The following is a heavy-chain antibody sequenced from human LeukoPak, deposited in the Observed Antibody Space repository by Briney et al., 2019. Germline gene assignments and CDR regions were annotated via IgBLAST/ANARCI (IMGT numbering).Heavy chain of an antibody. Sequence: ASVKVSCKASGYTFTSYAMHWVRQAPGQRLEWMGWINAGNGNTKYSQKFQGRVTMTEDTSTDTAYMELSSLRSEDTAVYYCATRGTYYYDSSGPLNWFDPWGQGTLVTVSS. J-gene: IGHJ5*02. CDR2: INAGNGNT. CDR1: GYTFTSYA. V-gene: IGHV1-3*01. CDR3: ATRGTYYYDSSGPLNWFDP. D-gene: IGHD3-22*01.